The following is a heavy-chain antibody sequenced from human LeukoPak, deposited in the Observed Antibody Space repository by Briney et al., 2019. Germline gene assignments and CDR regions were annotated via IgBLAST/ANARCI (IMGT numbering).Heavy chain of an antibody. Sequence: TGGSLRLSCAASGFTFSSYAMSWVRQAPGKGLGWVSAISGSGGSTYYADSVKGRFTISRDNSKNTLYLQMNSLRAEDTAVYYCAKAGAVVVVAAKYFDYWGQGTLVTVSS. CDR2: ISGSGGST. CDR1: GFTFSSYA. V-gene: IGHV3-23*01. CDR3: AKAGAVVVVAAKYFDY. J-gene: IGHJ4*02. D-gene: IGHD2-15*01.